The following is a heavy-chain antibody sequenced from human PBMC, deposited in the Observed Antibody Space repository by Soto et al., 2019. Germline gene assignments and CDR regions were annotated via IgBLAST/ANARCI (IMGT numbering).Heavy chain of an antibody. Sequence: GGSLRLSCAASGFTFSSYWMHWVRQAPGKGLVWVSRINSDGSSTSYADSVKGRFTISRDNAKNTLYLQMNSLRAEDTAVYYCVRTSLVVAAATREDYWGQGTLVTVAS. D-gene: IGHD2-15*01. CDR2: INSDGSST. CDR1: GFTFSSYW. CDR3: VRTSLVVAAATREDY. V-gene: IGHV3-74*01. J-gene: IGHJ4*02.